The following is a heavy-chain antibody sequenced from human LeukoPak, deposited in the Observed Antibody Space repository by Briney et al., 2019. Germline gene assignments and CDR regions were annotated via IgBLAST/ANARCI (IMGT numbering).Heavy chain of an antibody. CDR1: GFTFSSYA. CDR2: ISYDGSNK. V-gene: IGHV3-30*14. D-gene: IGHD6-6*01. J-gene: IGHJ4*02. CDR3: ARLYSSSPE. Sequence: GGSLRLSCATSGFTFSSYAMHWVRQAPGKGLEWVAVISYDGSNKYYADSVKGRFTISRDNSKSTLYLQMNSLRAEDTAVYYCARLYSSSPEWGQGTLVTVSS.